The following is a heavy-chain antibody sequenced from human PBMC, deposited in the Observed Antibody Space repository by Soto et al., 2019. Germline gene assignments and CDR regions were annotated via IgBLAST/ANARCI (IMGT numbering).Heavy chain of an antibody. J-gene: IGHJ4*02. D-gene: IGHD6-13*01. CDR2: ISGSGGST. CDR3: AKLISSWYYFDY. Sequence: VQLVESGGGVVQPGRSLRLSCAASGFTFSSYAMSWVRQAPGKGLEWVSAISGSGGSTYYADSVKGRFTISRDNSKNTLYLQMNSLRAEDTAVYYCAKLISSWYYFDYWGQGTLVTVSS. CDR1: GFTFSSYA. V-gene: IGHV3-23*04.